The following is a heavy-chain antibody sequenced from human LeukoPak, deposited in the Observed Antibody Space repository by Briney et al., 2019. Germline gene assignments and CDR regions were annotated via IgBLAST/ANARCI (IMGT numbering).Heavy chain of an antibody. D-gene: IGHD2-15*01. CDR1: GGSITNYY. J-gene: IGHJ4*01. CDR3: ARGGWSLDY. V-gene: IGHV4-59*01. Sequence: SETLSLTCTVSGGSITNYYWSWIRQPPGKGLEWIGYIYYSGSTNYNPSLKSRVTISVDTSKNQFSLKLSSVTAADTAVYYCARGGWSLDYWGHGTLVTVSS. CDR2: IYYSGST.